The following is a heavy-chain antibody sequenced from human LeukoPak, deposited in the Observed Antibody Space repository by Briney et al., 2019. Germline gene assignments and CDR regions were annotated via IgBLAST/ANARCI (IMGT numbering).Heavy chain of an antibody. V-gene: IGHV3-7*01. D-gene: IGHD2-21*01. CDR2: IKHDGREK. J-gene: IGHJ4*02. CDR3: ARDGGGAMVLPVDY. Sequence: GGSLGLSCAASGFTFSSYWMSWVRQAPGQGLEWVANIKHDGREKYYVDSMKGRFTISRDNAKNSLYLQMNSLRAEDTAVYYCARDGGGAMVLPVDYWAQGTLVTVSS. CDR1: GFTFSSYW.